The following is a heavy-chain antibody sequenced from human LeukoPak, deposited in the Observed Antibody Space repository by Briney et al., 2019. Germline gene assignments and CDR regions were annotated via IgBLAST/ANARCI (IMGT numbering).Heavy chain of an antibody. D-gene: IGHD3-10*01. V-gene: IGHV3-21*01. CDR2: ISSRSSYI. CDR3: ARDPEVLGYGSWRDYFDY. J-gene: IGHJ4*02. CDR1: GFTFSSYS. Sequence: GGSLRLSCAASGFTFSSYSMNWVRQAPGKGLEWVSSISSRSSYIYYADSVKGRFTISRDNAKNSLYLQMNSLRAEDTAVYYCARDPEVLGYGSWRDYFDYWGQGTLVTVSS.